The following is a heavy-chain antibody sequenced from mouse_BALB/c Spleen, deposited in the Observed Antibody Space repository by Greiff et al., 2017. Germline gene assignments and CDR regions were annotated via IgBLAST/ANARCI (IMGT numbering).Heavy chain of an antibody. CDR3: ARGDYDWYFDV. J-gene: IGHJ1*01. V-gene: IGHV2-2*02. D-gene: IGHD2-4*01. CDR1: GFSLTSYG. Sequence: QVQLQQSGPGLVQPSQSLSITCTVSGFSLTSYGVHWVRQSPGKGLEWLGVIWSGGSTDYNAAFISRLSISKDNSKSQVFFKMNSLQANDTAIYSCARGDYDWYFDVWGAGTTVTVSS. CDR2: IWSGGST.